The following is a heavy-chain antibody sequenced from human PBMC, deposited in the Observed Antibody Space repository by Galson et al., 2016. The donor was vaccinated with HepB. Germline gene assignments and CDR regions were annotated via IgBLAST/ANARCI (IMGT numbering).Heavy chain of an antibody. J-gene: IGHJ6*02. CDR1: GGTLSSYT. CDR3: ATNSIYGSGSYYKTPSV. V-gene: IGHV1-69*13. CDR2: IIPLFGTT. D-gene: IGHD3-10*01. Sequence: SVKVSCKASGGTLSSYTISWVRQAPGQGLEWMGGIIPLFGTTNYAQNFQGRVTITADEFTTTAYMELSSLRSEDTALYYCATNSIYGSGSYYKTPSVWGQGTTVTVSS.